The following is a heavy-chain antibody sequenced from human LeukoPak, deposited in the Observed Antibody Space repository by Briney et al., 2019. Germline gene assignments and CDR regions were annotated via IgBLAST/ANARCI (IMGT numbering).Heavy chain of an antibody. CDR2: IDPNSGGT. V-gene: IGHV1-2*02. Sequence: ASVKVSCKASGGTFSTYGISWVRQAPGQGLEWMGWIDPNSGGTNYAQKFQGRVTMTRDTSISTAYMVLNRLRSDDTAVYYCAREYYYGLGNYYNRIDYWGQGTLVTVSS. J-gene: IGHJ4*02. CDR3: AREYYYGLGNYYNRIDY. CDR1: GGTFSTYG. D-gene: IGHD3-10*01.